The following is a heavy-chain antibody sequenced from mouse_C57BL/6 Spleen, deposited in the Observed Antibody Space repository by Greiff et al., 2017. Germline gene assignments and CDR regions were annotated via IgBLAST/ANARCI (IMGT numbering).Heavy chain of an antibody. CDR1: GFTFSSYG. CDR3: ARDSDYGSSQYYFDY. J-gene: IGHJ2*01. D-gene: IGHD1-1*01. V-gene: IGHV5-6*01. Sequence: EVQRVESGGDLVKPGGSLKLSCAASGFTFSSYGMSWVRQTPDKRLEWVATISSGGSYTYYPDSVKGRFTISRDNAKNTLYLQMSSLKSEDTAMYYCARDSDYGSSQYYFDYWGQGTTLTVSS. CDR2: ISSGGSYT.